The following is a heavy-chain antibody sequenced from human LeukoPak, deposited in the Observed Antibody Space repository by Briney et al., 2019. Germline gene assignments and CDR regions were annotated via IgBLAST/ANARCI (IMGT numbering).Heavy chain of an antibody. J-gene: IGHJ4*02. CDR3: AKDFYYGAKDY. CDR2: IYSGGST. V-gene: IGHV3-66*01. Sequence: PGGSLRLSCSASGFSFSNNYMSWVRQAPGKGLEWVSVIYSGGSTYYSDSVKGRFTISRDNTKNTLYLQMNSLTAEDTAVYYCAKDFYYGAKDYWGQGTLVTVSS. D-gene: IGHD4-17*01. CDR1: GFSFSNNY.